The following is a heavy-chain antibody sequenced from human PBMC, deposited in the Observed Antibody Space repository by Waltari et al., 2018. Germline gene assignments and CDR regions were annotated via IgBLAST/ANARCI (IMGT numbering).Heavy chain of an antibody. CDR3: ARVARKTYSSPVPGRDYYYGMDV. D-gene: IGHD6-13*01. V-gene: IGHV3-74*01. CDR2: INMDVSDT. J-gene: IGHJ6*02. CDR1: GFTFSRYW. Sequence: EEQLVESGGGLIQPGESLRVSCAVSGFTFSRYWMNWVRQAPGKGLGWVARINMDVSDTSYADSGKGRFTISRDNAKNTGYLQMKSLRAEDTAVYYCARVARKTYSSPVPGRDYYYGMDVWGLGTTVTVSS.